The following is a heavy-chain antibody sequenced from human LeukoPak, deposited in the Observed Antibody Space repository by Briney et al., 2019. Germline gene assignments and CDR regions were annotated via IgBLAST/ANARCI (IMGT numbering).Heavy chain of an antibody. CDR3: ARHGVIGDAFDI. Sequence: LPGGSLRLSCIVSEFTVSGNYMSWVRRAPGKGLEWVSVMYSGGTIFYADSVKGRFTISRDSSKNTLYLQMRRLRVEDTAVYYCARHGVIGDAFDIWGQGTMVTVSS. D-gene: IGHD2/OR15-2a*01. V-gene: IGHV3-66*04. J-gene: IGHJ3*02. CDR1: EFTVSGNY. CDR2: MYSGGTI.